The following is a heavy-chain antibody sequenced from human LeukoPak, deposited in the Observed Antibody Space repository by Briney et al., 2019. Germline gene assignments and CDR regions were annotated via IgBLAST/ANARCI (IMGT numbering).Heavy chain of an antibody. D-gene: IGHD3-3*01. V-gene: IGHV4-4*07. J-gene: IGHJ6*03. Sequence: PSETLSLTCTVSGGSISSYYWSWIRQPAGKGLEWIGRIYTSGSTNYNPSLKSRVTMSVDTSKNQFSLKLSSVTAADTAVYYCASSQDDFWSGYYQDYYMDVWGKGTTVTVSS. CDR3: ASSQDDFWSGYYQDYYMDV. CDR1: GGSISSYY. CDR2: IYTSGST.